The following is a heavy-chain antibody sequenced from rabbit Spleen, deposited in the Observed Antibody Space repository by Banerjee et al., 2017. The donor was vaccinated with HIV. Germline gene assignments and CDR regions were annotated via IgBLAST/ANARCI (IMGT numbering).Heavy chain of an antibody. CDR1: GLDFSSRYW. J-gene: IGHJ4*01. Sequence: QEQLVESGGGLVKPGASLTLTCKASGLDFSSRYWICWVRQAPGKGLEWIACINIVTGKAVYATWAKGRFIMSRASSTTVTLQMTSLTAADTATYFCARDLVTVIGWNFNLWGQGTLVTVS. CDR3: ARDLVTVIGWNFNL. CDR2: INIVTGKA. D-gene: IGHD5-1*01. V-gene: IGHV1S45*01.